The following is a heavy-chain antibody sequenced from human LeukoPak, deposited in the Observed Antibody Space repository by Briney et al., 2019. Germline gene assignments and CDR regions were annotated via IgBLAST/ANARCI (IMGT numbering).Heavy chain of an antibody. CDR3: ATNPPGIAVAGNGNFDN. D-gene: IGHD6-19*01. V-gene: IGHV3-9*01. Sequence: GGSLRLSCAASGFTFDHYAMHWDRQAPGKGLEWVSGITWNSDAIGYADSVKGRFTISRDNAKNSLYLQMQSLTPEDTAFYYCATNPPGIAVAGNGNFDNWGQGTLVTVSS. CDR1: GFTFDHYA. J-gene: IGHJ4*02. CDR2: ITWNSDAI.